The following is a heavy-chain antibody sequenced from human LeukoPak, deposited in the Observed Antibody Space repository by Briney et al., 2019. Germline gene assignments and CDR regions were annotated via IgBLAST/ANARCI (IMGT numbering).Heavy chain of an antibody. CDR2: INPNSGGT. D-gene: IGHD4-11*01. V-gene: IGHV1-2*06. CDR1: GYTFSGYY. J-gene: IGHJ4*02. CDR3: ARGLEYSNHDY. Sequence: ASVKVSCKASGYTFSGYYMDWVRQAPGQGLEWMGRINPNSGGTNYAQKSQGRVTMTRDTSISTAYMELSRLRSDDTAVYYCARGLEYSNHDYWGQGTLVTVSS.